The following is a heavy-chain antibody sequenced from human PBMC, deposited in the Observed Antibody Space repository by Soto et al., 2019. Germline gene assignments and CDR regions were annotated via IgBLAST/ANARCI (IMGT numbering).Heavy chain of an antibody. D-gene: IGHD2-21*02. CDR1: GFTFSSYG. J-gene: IGHJ4*02. Sequence: PGGPLRLSCAAAGFTFSSYGMHWVRQAPGKGLEWVAVIWYDGSNKYYADSVKGRFTISRDNSKNTLYLQMNSLRAEDTAVYYCARALGVYCGGDCALDYWGQGTLVTVSS. V-gene: IGHV3-33*01. CDR3: ARALGVYCGGDCALDY. CDR2: IWYDGSNK.